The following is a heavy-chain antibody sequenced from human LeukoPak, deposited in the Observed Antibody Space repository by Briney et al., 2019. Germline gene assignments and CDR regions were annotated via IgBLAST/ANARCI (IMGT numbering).Heavy chain of an antibody. CDR3: ARERWIAVAGNLDY. D-gene: IGHD6-19*01. CDR2: ISYDGSNK. Sequence: GGSLRLSCAASGFTFSSYAMHWVRQAPGKGLEWVAVISYDGSNKYYADSVKGRLTISRDNSKNTLYLQTNSLRAEDTAVYYCARERWIAVAGNLDYWGQGTLVTVSS. J-gene: IGHJ4*02. CDR1: GFTFSSYA. V-gene: IGHV3-30-3*01.